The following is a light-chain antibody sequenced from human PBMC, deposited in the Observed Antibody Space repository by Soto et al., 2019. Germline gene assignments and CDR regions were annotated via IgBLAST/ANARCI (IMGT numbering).Light chain of an antibody. J-gene: IGKJ4*02. V-gene: IGKV1-5*01. CDR2: LVS. CDR1: QSVRRW. Sequence: DIQLTQSPSVLSASAGDRVTITCRASQSVRRWLAWYQQKPGHAPTLLIYLVSSREFEVPSRFSGSGSGTDFTLAISRLQPDDFATYYCQQYHSSPCTFGEGTKVEIK. CDR3: QQYHSSPCT.